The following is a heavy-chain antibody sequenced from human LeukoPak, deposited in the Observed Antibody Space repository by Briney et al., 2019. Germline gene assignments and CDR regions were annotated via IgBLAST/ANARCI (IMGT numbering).Heavy chain of an antibody. Sequence: GESLKISCKGSGYSFTSYWIAWVRQMPGKGLEYMGIIYPRDSDTTYSPSFRGQVTISADKSISTAYLQWSSLKASDTAMYYCARHNYVSSGADYWGQGTLVTVSS. D-gene: IGHD3-22*01. J-gene: IGHJ4*02. CDR2: IYPRDSDT. V-gene: IGHV5-51*01. CDR1: GYSFTSYW. CDR3: ARHNYVSSGADY.